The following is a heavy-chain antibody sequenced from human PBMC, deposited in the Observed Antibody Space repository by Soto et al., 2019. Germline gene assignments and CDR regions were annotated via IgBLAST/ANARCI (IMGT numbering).Heavy chain of an antibody. CDR1: GYTFTGYY. Sequence: ASVKVSCKASGYTFTGYYMHWVRQAPGQGLEWMGWINPNSGGTNYAQKFQGWVTMTRDTSISTAYMELSRLRSDDTAVYYCARDRTPTTYYDFWSGYYSGGSAYGMDVWGEATTVTVSS. CDR3: ARDRTPTTYYDFWSGYYSGGSAYGMDV. D-gene: IGHD3-3*01. V-gene: IGHV1-2*04. J-gene: IGHJ6*04. CDR2: INPNSGGT.